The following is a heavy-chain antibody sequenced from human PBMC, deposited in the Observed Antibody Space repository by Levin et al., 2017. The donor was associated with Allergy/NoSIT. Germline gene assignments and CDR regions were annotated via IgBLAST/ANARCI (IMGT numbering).Heavy chain of an antibody. D-gene: IGHD2/OR15-2a*01. J-gene: IGHJ4*02. CDR1: GFVFSNYG. CDR3: ARPGNHFGC. CDR2: IWFDGSNK. Sequence: GGSLRLSCVGSGFVFSNYGMHWVRQAPGKGLEWVAVIWFDGSNKNYADSVKGRFTISRDNSKNTVYLQMNSLRAEDTAIYYCARPGNHFGCWGQGSLVTVSS. V-gene: IGHV3-33*01.